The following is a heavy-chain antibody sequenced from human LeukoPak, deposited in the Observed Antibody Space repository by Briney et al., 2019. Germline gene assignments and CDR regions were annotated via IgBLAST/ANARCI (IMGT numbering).Heavy chain of an antibody. Sequence: GGSLRLSCAASGFTFSDYYMSWIRQAPGKGLEWVSYISSSGSTIYYADSVEGRFTISRDNAKNSLYLQMNSLRAEDTAVYYCARVRMATSNYFDYWGQGTLVTVSS. V-gene: IGHV3-11*01. CDR1: GFTFSDYY. CDR3: ARVRMATSNYFDY. J-gene: IGHJ4*02. D-gene: IGHD5-12*01. CDR2: ISSSGSTI.